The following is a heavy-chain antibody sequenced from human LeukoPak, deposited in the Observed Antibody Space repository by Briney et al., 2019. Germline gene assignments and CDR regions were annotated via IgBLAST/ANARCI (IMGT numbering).Heavy chain of an antibody. CDR1: GYTFTDYY. V-gene: IGHV1-2*02. CDR3: ARDRDCSGSSCYPLDY. D-gene: IGHD2-15*01. J-gene: IGHJ4*02. Sequence: ASVKVSCKASGYTFTDYYMHWVRQAPGQGLEWMGWINPNSGGTNYAQKFQGRVTMTGDTSITTAYMELSRLRSDDTAVYYCARDRDCSGSSCYPLDYWGQGTLVTVSS. CDR2: INPNSGGT.